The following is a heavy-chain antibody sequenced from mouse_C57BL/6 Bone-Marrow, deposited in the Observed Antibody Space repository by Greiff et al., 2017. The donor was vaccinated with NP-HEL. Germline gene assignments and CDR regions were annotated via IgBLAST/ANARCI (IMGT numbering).Heavy chain of an antibody. CDR3: ASITTVLYWYCDV. CDR2: ISAGGSYT. Sequence: EVQVVESGGGLVKPGGSLKLSCAASGFTFSSYAMSWVRQTPEKRLEWVATISAGGSYTYYPDNVKGRFTISRDHAKNNQYLQMSQLKSEDTAMYYGASITTVLYWYCDVGGTGTTVTVTS. V-gene: IGHV5-4*01. CDR1: GFTFSSYA. D-gene: IGHD1-1*01. J-gene: IGHJ1*03.